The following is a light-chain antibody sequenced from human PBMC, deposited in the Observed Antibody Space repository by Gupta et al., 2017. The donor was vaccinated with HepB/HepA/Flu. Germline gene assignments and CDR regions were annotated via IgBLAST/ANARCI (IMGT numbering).Light chain of an antibody. J-gene: IGLJ3*02. CDR1: NFGSKS. CDR3: QVWDTSRGV. CDR2: YDS. V-gene: IGLV3-21*04. Sequence: SYVLPQPPSLSVAPRKTATLTCGGNNFGSKSVHWYQQRAGQAPLMVIYYDSDRPSGIPERFSGSNSGNTATLTISRVEAGDEADYYCQVWDTSRGVFGGGTKLTVL.